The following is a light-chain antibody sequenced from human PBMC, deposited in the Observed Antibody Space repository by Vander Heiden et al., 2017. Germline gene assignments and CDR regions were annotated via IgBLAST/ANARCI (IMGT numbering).Light chain of an antibody. J-gene: IGLJ2*01. CDR2: GNT. CDR1: NSNFEAPYD. V-gene: IGLV1-40*01. Sequence: QSVLTQPPSVSGAPGQRVTISCTGSNSNFEAPYDVHWYQQLPGTAPKLLIYGNTNRPSGVPDRFSGSKSGTSASLAITGLQAEDEADYYCQSYDNSLRGVVFGGGTKLTVL. CDR3: QSYDNSLRGVV.